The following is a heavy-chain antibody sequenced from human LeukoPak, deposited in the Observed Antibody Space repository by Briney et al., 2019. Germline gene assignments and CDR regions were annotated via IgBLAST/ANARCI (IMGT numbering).Heavy chain of an antibody. CDR2: ISGSGGST. CDR3: APVDGYCSGGSCSY. V-gene: IGHV3-23*01. CDR1: GFTFSTNW. J-gene: IGHJ4*02. Sequence: GGSLRLSCAASGFTFSTNWMSWVRQAPGKGLEWVSAISGSGGSTYYADSVKGRFTISRDNSKNTLYLQMNSLRAEDTAVYYCAPVDGYCSGGSCSYWGQGTLVTVSS. D-gene: IGHD2-15*01.